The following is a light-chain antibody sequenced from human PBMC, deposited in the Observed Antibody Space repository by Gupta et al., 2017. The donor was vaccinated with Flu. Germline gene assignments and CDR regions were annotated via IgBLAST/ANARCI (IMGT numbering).Light chain of an antibody. J-gene: IGLJ1*01. CDR3: HSYDSMLTNFV. V-gene: IGLV1-40*03. CDR1: NSNIGAGYD. Sequence: GSNSNIGAGYDVHWYQHVPGTAPKLLIYGNTNRPSGVPDRFSASKSGASASLAIAGLQAEDEADYYCHSYDSMLTNFVFGGGTKFAVL. CDR2: GNT.